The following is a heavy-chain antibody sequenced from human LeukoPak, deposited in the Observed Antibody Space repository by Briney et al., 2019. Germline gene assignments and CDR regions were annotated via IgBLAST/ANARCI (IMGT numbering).Heavy chain of an antibody. J-gene: IGHJ4*02. Sequence: GGSLRLSCAASGFTFSSYAMSWVRQAPGKGLEWVSAISGSGGSTYYADSVKGRFTISRDNSKNTLYLQMNSLRAEDTAVYYCAKVDNIVVVVAATGFDYWGQGTLVTVSS. V-gene: IGHV3-23*01. CDR1: GFTFSSYA. CDR2: ISGSGGST. D-gene: IGHD2-15*01. CDR3: AKVDNIVVVVAATGFDY.